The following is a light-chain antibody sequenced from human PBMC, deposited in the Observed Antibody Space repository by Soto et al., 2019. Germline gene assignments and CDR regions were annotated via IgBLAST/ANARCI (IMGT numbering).Light chain of an antibody. CDR2: GAS. Sequence: DIVLTQSPGTVSLSTGERGTLSCRASQTVRSSYLAWYQQKPGQAPRLLIYGASTRATGIPDRFSGSGSETDFTLTISRLEPEDFAVYYCQQYGSSLLTFGGGTKVDIK. CDR1: QTVRSSY. CDR3: QQYGSSLLT. V-gene: IGKV3-20*01. J-gene: IGKJ4*01.